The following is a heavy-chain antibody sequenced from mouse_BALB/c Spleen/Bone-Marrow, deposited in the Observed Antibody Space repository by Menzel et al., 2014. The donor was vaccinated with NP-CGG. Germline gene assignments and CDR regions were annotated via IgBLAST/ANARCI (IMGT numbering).Heavy chain of an antibody. V-gene: IGHV1-14*01. Sequence: VQLQQSGPDLVKPGASVKMSCKASGYTFTNYIMHWVKQTPGQGLEWIGYINPYNDDTKYNEKFKNKATLTSDKSSSTAYMELSSLTSDDSAIYCCAPSYYGKGYFDYWGQGTTLTVSS. CDR1: GYTFTNYI. J-gene: IGHJ2*01. CDR2: INPYNDDT. CDR3: APSYYGKGYFDY. D-gene: IGHD1-1*01.